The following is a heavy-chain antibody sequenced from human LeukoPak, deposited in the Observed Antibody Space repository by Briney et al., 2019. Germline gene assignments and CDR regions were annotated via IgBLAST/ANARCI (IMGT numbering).Heavy chain of an antibody. V-gene: IGHV4-31*03. Sequence: SETLSLTCTVSGGSISSGGYCWSRIPPHPGQDLEWIGYIYYSGSTYYNPSLKSRVTITVDTSKMQFSLKLGSVTVADTAVYYCARDLYGMDVWVQGTTVTVSS. J-gene: IGHJ6*02. CDR2: IYYSGST. CDR3: ARDLYGMDV. CDR1: GGSISSGGYC.